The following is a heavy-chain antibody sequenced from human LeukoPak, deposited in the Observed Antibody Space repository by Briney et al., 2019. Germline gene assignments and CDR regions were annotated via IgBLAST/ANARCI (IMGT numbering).Heavy chain of an antibody. D-gene: IGHD3-10*01. CDR2: INGGSDNA. Sequence: GASVKVSCKASGYTFTSYAMHWVRQAPRQRLEWMGWINGGSDNAKYLQKFQGRVTISRDTSASTAYMELSSLRSEDTAVYYCARSLGSHNFDYWGQGTLVTVSS. CDR1: GYTFTSYA. V-gene: IGHV1-3*01. J-gene: IGHJ4*02. CDR3: ARSLGSHNFDY.